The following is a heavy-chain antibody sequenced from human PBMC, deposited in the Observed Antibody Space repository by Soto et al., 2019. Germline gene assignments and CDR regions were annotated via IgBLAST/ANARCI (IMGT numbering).Heavy chain of an antibody. CDR3: AREQDYGWFDP. J-gene: IGHJ5*02. D-gene: IGHD4-17*01. V-gene: IGHV3-30-3*01. CDR1: GFTFSSYA. Sequence: QVQLVESGGGVVQPGRSLRLSCAASGFTFSSYAMHWVRQAPGKGLEWVAVISYDGSNKYYADSVKGRFTISRDNSKNTLYLQMNSLRAEDTAVYYCAREQDYGWFDPWGQGTLVTVSS. CDR2: ISYDGSNK.